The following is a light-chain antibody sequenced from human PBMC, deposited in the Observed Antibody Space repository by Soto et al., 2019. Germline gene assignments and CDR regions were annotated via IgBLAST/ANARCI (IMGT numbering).Light chain of an antibody. Sequence: QSVLTQPPSASGTPGQRVTISCSGGSSNIGTNTVNWYQQLPGTAPKLLIYISDQRPSGVPDRFSGSKSGASASLANSGLQSEDEADYYCAAWDDSLNGPVFGGGTKLTVL. CDR1: SSNIGTNT. CDR3: AAWDDSLNGPV. V-gene: IGLV1-44*01. J-gene: IGLJ2*01. CDR2: ISD.